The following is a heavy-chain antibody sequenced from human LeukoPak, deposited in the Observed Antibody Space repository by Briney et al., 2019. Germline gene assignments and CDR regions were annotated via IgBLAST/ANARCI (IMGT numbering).Heavy chain of an antibody. D-gene: IGHD3-10*01. CDR2: ISSSSSYM. CDR3: ARDLGAGRITMVRGNINLGY. Sequence: GGSLRLSCAASGFTFSSYSMNWVRQAPGKGLEWVSSISSSSSYMYYADSVKGRFTISRDNAKNSLYLQMNSLRAEDTAVYYCARDLGAGRITMVRGNINLGYWGQGTLVTVSP. V-gene: IGHV3-21*01. CDR1: GFTFSSYS. J-gene: IGHJ4*02.